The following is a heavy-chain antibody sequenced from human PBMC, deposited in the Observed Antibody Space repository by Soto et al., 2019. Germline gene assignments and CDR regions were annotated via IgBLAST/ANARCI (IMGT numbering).Heavy chain of an antibody. CDR2: IRNKANSYTT. CDR1: GFTFSDHY. CDR3: ARGGYCSSTSCHSDYYGMDV. Sequence: EVQLVESGGGLVQPGGSLRLSCAASGFTFSDHYMDWVRQAPGKGLEWVGRIRNKANSYTTEYAASVKGSFTISRDDSKNSLYLQMNSLKTEDTAVYYCARGGYCSSTSCHSDYYGMDVWGQGTTVTVSS. V-gene: IGHV3-72*01. D-gene: IGHD2-2*01. J-gene: IGHJ6*02.